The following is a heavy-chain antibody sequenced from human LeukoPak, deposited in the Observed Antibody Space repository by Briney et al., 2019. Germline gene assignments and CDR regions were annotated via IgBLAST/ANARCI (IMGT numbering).Heavy chain of an antibody. CDR3: ARRRYYDSTGYLD. D-gene: IGHD3-22*01. J-gene: IGHJ1*01. Sequence: SETLSLTCTISGGFISSSSYYWGWIRQPPGKGLEWIGDIYYTGSTYYNASPKSRVSISIDTSNNHFSLKLSSVTAADTALYYCARRRYYDSTGYLDWGQGTLVTVSS. CDR2: IYYTGST. V-gene: IGHV4-39*02. CDR1: GGFISSSSYY.